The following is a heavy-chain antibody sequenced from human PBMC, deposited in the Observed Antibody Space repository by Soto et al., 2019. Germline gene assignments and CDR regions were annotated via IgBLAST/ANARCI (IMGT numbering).Heavy chain of an antibody. J-gene: IGHJ6*02. CDR3: ARKVNSDYYGMDV. Sequence: GGSLRLSCAASGFTFSSYWMHWVRQAPGKGLVWVPRINSDGSSTSYADSVKGRFTISRDNAKNTLYLQMNSLRAEDTAVYYCARKVNSDYYGMDVWGQGTTVTVSS. V-gene: IGHV3-74*01. CDR2: INSDGSST. CDR1: GFTFSSYW. D-gene: IGHD3-10*01.